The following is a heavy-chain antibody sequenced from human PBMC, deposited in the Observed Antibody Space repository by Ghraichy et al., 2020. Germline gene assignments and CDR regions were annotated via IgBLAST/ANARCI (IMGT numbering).Heavy chain of an antibody. J-gene: IGHJ6*03. V-gene: IGHV4-34*01. Sequence: SETLSLTCAVYGGSFSSDYWTWIRQPPGKGLEWIGVISHSGATNYNPSLKSRVTISIDTSNKQFSLKLTSVTAADTAVYYCARGLSGGRTRTTAMVQRYYFYMDVWGKGTSVTVSS. CDR2: ISHSGAT. CDR3: ARGLSGGRTRTTAMVQRYYFYMDV. CDR1: GGSFSSDY. D-gene: IGHD5-18*01.